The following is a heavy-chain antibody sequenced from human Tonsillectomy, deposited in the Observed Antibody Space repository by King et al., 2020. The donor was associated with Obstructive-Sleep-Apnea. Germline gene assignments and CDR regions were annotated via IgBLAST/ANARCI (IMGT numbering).Heavy chain of an antibody. V-gene: IGHV4-39*07. J-gene: IGHJ4*02. D-gene: IGHD3-22*01. CDR3: ARETHYYDSSGYLSYFDY. CDR1: GGSISSSSYY. Sequence: QLQESGPGLVKPSETLSLTCTVSGGSISSSSYYWGWIRQPPGKGLEWIGSIYYSGSTYYNPSLMSRVTISVDTSKNQFSLKLSSVTAADTAVYYCARETHYYDSSGYLSYFDYWGQGTLVTVSS. CDR2: IYYSGST.